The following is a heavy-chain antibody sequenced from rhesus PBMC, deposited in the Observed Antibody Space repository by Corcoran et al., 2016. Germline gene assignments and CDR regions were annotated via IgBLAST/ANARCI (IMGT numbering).Heavy chain of an antibody. CDR2: NGGSRGST. Sequence: QVQLQESGPGLVKTSETLSLTCAGSGGSIRGDYWNWHRQPPGKGLVGCGYNGGSRGSTYSNPSLKSRVTISPDTSKNQFSLKLSSVTAADTAVYYCARSLYEDDYGYYYTNDYWGQGVLVTVSS. CDR3: ARSLYEDDYGYYYTNDY. V-gene: IGHV4-165*02. D-gene: IGHD3-9*01. J-gene: IGHJ4*01. CDR1: GGSIRGDY.